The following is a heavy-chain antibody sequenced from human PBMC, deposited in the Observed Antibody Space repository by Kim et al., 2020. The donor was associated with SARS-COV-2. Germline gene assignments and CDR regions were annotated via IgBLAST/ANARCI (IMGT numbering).Heavy chain of an antibody. J-gene: IGHJ4*02. CDR2: ISASGSNK. CDR1: GFTFSSYA. D-gene: IGHD3-3*01. Sequence: GGSLRLSCTASGFTFSSYAMSWVRQAPGMGLEWVSSISASGSNKYYSDSLKGRLTVSRDNSKNTLYLEMHSLKVEDTGFYYCTKESALFSDFWGQGTLVTVSA. CDR3: TKESALFSDF. V-gene: IGHV3-23*01.